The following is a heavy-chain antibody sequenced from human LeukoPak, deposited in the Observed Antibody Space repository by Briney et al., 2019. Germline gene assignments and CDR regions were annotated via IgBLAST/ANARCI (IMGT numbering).Heavy chain of an antibody. CDR2: IYYSGST. CDR1: GFTFSSYW. Sequence: LRLSCAASGFTFSSYWMSWIRQPPGKGLEWIGYIYYSGSTNYNPSLKSRVTISVDTSKNQFSLKLSSVTAADTAVYYCARLGYSSSSWWGQGTLVTVSS. V-gene: IGHV4-59*08. J-gene: IGHJ4*02. CDR3: ARLGYSSSSW. D-gene: IGHD6-6*01.